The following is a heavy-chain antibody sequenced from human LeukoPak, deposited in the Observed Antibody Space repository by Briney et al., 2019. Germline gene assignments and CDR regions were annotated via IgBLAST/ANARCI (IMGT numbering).Heavy chain of an antibody. J-gene: IGHJ4*02. D-gene: IGHD2-15*01. CDR3: AKDPIVSDIVVVVAAPRPWY. CDR1: GFTFSIYA. V-gene: IGHV3-23*01. CDR2: ISGSGGST. Sequence: GGSLRLSCSASGFTFSIYAMIWLRQAPGKGLEGVSAISGSGGSTYYADSGKGRFTSSRDNAKNTLYLQMNSLSAEDTAVYYCAKDPIVSDIVVVVAAPRPWYWGQGTLVTVSS.